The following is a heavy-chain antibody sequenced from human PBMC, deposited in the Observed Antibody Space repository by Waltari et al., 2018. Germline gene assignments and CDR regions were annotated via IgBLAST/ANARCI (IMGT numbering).Heavy chain of an antibody. D-gene: IGHD3-3*01. J-gene: IGHJ4*02. CDR1: GGTFSSYA. CDR3: ASPTPAIVAVVGYYFDN. Sequence: QVHLVQSAAEVKKPGSSVKVSCKASGGTFSSYAFSWVRQAPGQGLDWMGGILPVFGTANYAQNFQGRVKITAEKSTNTADMELSSLRPEDTAVYYCASPTPAIVAVVGYYFDNWGQGTLVTVSS. V-gene: IGHV1-69*14. CDR2: ILPVFGTA.